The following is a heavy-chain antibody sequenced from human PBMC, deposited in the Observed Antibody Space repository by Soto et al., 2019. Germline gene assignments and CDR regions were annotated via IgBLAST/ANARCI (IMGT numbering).Heavy chain of an antibody. CDR2: IHSSGSA. D-gene: IGHD6-19*01. CDR3: ARLTSGWYSY. V-gene: IGHV4-59*08. CDR1: GGSISSFY. Sequence: SETLSLTCTVSGGSISSFYWSWIRQPPGKGLEWISYIHSSGSANYNPSLKSRATISIDTSKNQFSLNLTSVTAADTAVYYCARLTSGWYSYWGRGTLVTVSS. J-gene: IGHJ4*02.